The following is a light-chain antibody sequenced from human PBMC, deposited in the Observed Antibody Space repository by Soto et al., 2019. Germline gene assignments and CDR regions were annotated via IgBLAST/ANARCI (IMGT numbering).Light chain of an antibody. CDR1: ESIGSS. Sequence: EIVMTQSPATLSVSPGERATLSCRASESIGSSLAWYRQKPGQPPRLLIYGASTRATDIPARFSGSGSGTEFTLTISSLQSEDFAVYYCQQYNSWPPWTFGQGTKVEIK. CDR3: QQYNSWPPWT. V-gene: IGKV3-15*01. CDR2: GAS. J-gene: IGKJ1*01.